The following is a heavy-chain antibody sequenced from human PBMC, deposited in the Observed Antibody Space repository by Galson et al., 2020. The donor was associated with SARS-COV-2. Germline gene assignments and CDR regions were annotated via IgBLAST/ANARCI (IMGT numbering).Heavy chain of an antibody. D-gene: IGHD6-13*01. CDR2: IWYDGSNK. CDR3: ARDGWVGTRYGMDV. V-gene: IGHV3-33*01. J-gene: IGHJ6*04. CDR1: GFTFSSYG. Sequence: GGSLRLSCAPSGFTFSSYGLHRVRQAPGKGLEGEAAIWYDGSNKHYADSVKGRFTISRDNSKHTLYLQMHSLRAEDTVVYYCARDGWVGTRYGMDVGGKGSTVIFS.